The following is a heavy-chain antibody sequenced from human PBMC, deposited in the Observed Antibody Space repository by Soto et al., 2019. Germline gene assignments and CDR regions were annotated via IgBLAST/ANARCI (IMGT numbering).Heavy chain of an antibody. CDR2: IDDTGSVT. CDR1: GFTFSSYW. J-gene: IGHJ4*02. CDR3: ARDQTVAGPTTFDY. V-gene: IGHV3-74*01. D-gene: IGHD6-19*01. Sequence: GGSLRLSCAASGFTFSSYWMHWVRQTPGKGLVWVSRIDDTGSVTTDADSVKGRFTISRDNAKNTLYLQMNSLRAEDTAVYYCARDQTVAGPTTFDYCGQGTLVTVSS.